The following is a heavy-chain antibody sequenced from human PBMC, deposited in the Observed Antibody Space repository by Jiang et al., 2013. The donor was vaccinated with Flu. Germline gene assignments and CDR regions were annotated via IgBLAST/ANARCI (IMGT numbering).Heavy chain of an antibody. V-gene: IGHV4-59*11. CDR2: IYYTGGA. CDR3: ARLYCSGGSCCEDY. Sequence: SLTCTVSGGSISYHYWSWIRQPPGKGLEWVGYIYYTGGASYHPSLKSRVTMSVDTSKNQFSLHLNSVTAADTAVYFCARLYCSGGSCCEDYWGQGTLVTVSS. D-gene: IGHD2-15*01. CDR1: GGSISYHY. J-gene: IGHJ4*02.